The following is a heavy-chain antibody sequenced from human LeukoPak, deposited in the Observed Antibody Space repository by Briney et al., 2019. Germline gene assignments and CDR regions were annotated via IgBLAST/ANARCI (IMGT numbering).Heavy chain of an antibody. CDR1: GFTFSSYS. Sequence: PGGSLRLSCVASGFTFSSYSMNWIRQAPGKGLEWVSYISSSSSTIYYADSVKGRFTISRDNSKNTLYLQMNSLRAEDTAVYYCARRAVYWGQGTLVTVSS. V-gene: IGHV3-48*01. D-gene: IGHD6-25*01. CDR3: ARRAVY. J-gene: IGHJ4*02. CDR2: ISSSSSTI.